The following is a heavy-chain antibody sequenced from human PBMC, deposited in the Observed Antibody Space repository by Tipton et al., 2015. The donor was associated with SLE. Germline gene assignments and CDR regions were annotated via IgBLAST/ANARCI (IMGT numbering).Heavy chain of an antibody. Sequence: GSLRLSCAASGFIFSGHYMDWVRQAPGKGLEWVARSRNKANSYSTVYAASVKGRFTISRDDSKNSLYLQMNSLETEDTAVYYCVRGYCGFDSWGQGTLVTVSS. V-gene: IGHV3-72*01. CDR1: GFIFSGHY. CDR3: VRGYCGFDS. D-gene: IGHD3-10*01. CDR2: SRNKANSYST. J-gene: IGHJ4*02.